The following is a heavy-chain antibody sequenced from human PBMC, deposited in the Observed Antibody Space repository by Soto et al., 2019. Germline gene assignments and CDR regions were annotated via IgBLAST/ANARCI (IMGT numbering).Heavy chain of an antibody. V-gene: IGHV2-5*02. D-gene: IGHD5-18*01. J-gene: IGHJ4*02. CDR1: GFSLSTSGVG. Sequence: SGPTLVKPTQTLTLTCTFSGFSLSTSGVGVGWIRQPPGKALEWLALIYWDDDRRYSPSLKSRLTITKDTSKNRVVLTMTNMDPVDTATYYCAHMLRDPRGYSYGSERYYFDYWGQGTLVTVSS. CDR3: AHMLRDPRGYSYGSERYYFDY. CDR2: IYWDDDR.